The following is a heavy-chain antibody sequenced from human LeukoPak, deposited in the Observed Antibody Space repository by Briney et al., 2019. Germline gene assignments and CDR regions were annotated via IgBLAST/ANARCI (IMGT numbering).Heavy chain of an antibody. CDR2: IKSKTDGGTT. D-gene: IGHD2-15*01. J-gene: IGHJ6*02. Sequence: TGGSLRLSCTASGFTFSSYEMNWVRQAPGKGLEWVGRIKSKTDGGTTDYAAPVKGRFTISRDDSKNTLYLQMNSLKTEDTAVYYCTTRIVVVVAAAGGLGVWGQGTTVTVSS. CDR1: GFTFSSYE. CDR3: TTRIVVVVAAAGGLGV. V-gene: IGHV3-15*01.